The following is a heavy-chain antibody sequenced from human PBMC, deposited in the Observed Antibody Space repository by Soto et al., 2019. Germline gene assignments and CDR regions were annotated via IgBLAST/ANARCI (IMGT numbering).Heavy chain of an antibody. Sequence: SVKVSCKASGYTFTSFGISWVRQAPGQGLEWMGGIIPIFGTANYAQKFQDRVTITRDTSASTVYMALSSLRFEDTAVYYCAREQQLDTGNFDYWGQGTLVTVSS. V-gene: IGHV1-69*05. CDR1: GYTFTSFG. CDR2: IIPIFGTA. CDR3: AREQQLDTGNFDY. J-gene: IGHJ4*02. D-gene: IGHD1-1*01.